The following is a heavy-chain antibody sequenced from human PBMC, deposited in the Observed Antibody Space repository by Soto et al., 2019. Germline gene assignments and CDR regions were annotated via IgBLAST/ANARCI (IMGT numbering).Heavy chain of an antibody. J-gene: IGHJ6*02. CDR3: VKGDDFWSGYLHFYYYYYGMDV. CDR1: GFTFSSYA. CDR2: ISSNGGST. V-gene: IGHV3-64D*08. D-gene: IGHD3-3*01. Sequence: GGSLRLSCSASGFTFSSYAMHWVRQAPGKGLEYVSAISSNGGSTYYADSVKGRFTISRDNSKNTLYLQMSSLRAEDTAVYYCVKGDDFWSGYLHFYYYYYGMDVWGQGTTVTVSS.